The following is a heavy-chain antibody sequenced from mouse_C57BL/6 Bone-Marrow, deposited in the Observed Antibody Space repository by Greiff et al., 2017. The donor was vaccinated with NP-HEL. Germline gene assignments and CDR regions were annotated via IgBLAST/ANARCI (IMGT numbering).Heavy chain of an antibody. CDR2: INPGSGGT. CDR3: ARRFHAAS. V-gene: IGHV1-54*01. D-gene: IGHD6-1*01. CDR1: GYAFTNYL. Sequence: QVQLQQSGAELVRPGTSVKVSCKASGYAFTNYLIEWVKQRPGQGLEWIGVINPGSGGTNYNEKFKGKATLTADKPSSTAYMQLSSLTSEASAVYFCARRFHAASWRQGTTPTAPS. J-gene: IGHJ2*01.